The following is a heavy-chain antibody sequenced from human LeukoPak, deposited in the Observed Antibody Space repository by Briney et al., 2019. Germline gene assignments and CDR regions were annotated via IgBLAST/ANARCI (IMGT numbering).Heavy chain of an antibody. CDR3: AKDRGSYYGGDFDY. J-gene: IGHJ4*02. D-gene: IGHD1-26*01. CDR1: GFTFSSYW. Sequence: GGSLRLSCAASGFTFSSYWMNWVRQAPGKGLEWVANIKQHGSEEYYVDFVKGRFTISRDNAKNSLYLQMNSLRAADTAVYYCAKDRGSYYGGDFDYWGQGTLVTVSS. CDR2: IKQHGSEE. V-gene: IGHV3-7*01.